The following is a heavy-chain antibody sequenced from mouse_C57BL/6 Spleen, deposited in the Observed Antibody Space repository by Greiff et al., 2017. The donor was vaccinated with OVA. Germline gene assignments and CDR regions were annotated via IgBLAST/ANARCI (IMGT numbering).Heavy chain of an antibody. D-gene: IGHD1-1*01. Sequence: EVKLQQSGPELVKPGASVKMSCKASGYTFTDYNMHWVKQSHGKSLEWIGYINPNNGGTSYNQKFKGKATLTVNKSSSTAYMELRSLTSEDSAVYYCARGDYYGSRTMDYWGQGTSVTVSS. CDR1: GYTFTDYN. CDR3: ARGDYYGSRTMDY. J-gene: IGHJ4*01. CDR2: INPNNGGT. V-gene: IGHV1-22*01.